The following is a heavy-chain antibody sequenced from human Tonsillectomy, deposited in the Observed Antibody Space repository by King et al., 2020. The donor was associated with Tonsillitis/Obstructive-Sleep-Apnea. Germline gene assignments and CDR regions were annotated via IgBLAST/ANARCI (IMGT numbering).Heavy chain of an antibody. J-gene: IGHJ4*02. CDR3: ARSGTKVSGQLDY. CDR1: GYTFTVYY. V-gene: IGHV1-2*02. Sequence: QLVQSGAEVKKPGASVKVSCKTSGYTFTVYYMHWVRLAPGQGLEWMGWINPNIGDTNYAQNFQGRVTMTRDTSISTAYMELSRLRSDDTAVYYCARSGTKVSGQLDYWGQGTLVAVSS. CDR2: INPNIGDT. D-gene: IGHD5/OR15-5a*01.